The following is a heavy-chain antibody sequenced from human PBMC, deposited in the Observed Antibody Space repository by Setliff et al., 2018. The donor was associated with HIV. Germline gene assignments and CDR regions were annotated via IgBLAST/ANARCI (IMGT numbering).Heavy chain of an antibody. CDR1: GFTFDDYT. CDR3: ARIWGNYDV. Sequence: GGSLRLSCAASGFTFDDYTMHWVRQAPGKGLVWVSRINTDGSSTSYADSVKGRFTISRDNAKNTLYLQMNSLRVEDTAVYYCARIWGNYDVWGQGTLVTVSS. J-gene: IGHJ4*02. CDR2: INTDGSST. V-gene: IGHV3-74*01. D-gene: IGHD3-16*01.